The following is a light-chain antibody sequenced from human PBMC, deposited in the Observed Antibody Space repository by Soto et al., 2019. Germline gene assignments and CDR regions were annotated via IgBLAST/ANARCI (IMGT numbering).Light chain of an antibody. Sequence: DIRMTQSPSSLSASVGDRVTISCRASQSIRSSLHWYQQRPATPXNLLIYGTSSLQSGVPSRFRGSGSGTDFTLTISGVQPEDFATYYGQQSFSIPIYTFGQGTKVDIK. V-gene: IGKV1-39*01. CDR3: QQSFSIPIYT. CDR2: GTS. J-gene: IGKJ2*01. CDR1: QSIRSS.